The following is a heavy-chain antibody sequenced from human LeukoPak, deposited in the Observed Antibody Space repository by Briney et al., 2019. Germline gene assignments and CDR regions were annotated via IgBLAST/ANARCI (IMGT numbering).Heavy chain of an antibody. V-gene: IGHV1-24*01. D-gene: IGHD5-12*01. J-gene: IGHJ6*02. CDR1: GYTLTELS. CDR2: FDPEDGET. Sequence: GASVKVSCKVSGYTLTELSMHWVRQAPGKGLEWMGGFDPEDGETIYAQKFQGRVTMTEDTSTDTAYMELSSLRSEDTAVYYCARGGGYDFRHYYYYGMDVWGQGTTVTVSS. CDR3: ARGGGYDFRHYYYYGMDV.